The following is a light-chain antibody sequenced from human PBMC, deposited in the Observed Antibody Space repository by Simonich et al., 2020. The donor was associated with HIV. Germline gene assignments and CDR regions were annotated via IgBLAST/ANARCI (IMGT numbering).Light chain of an antibody. CDR1: QSVSSH. CDR2: DVS. V-gene: IGKV3-11*01. CDR3: QQMKT. Sequence: ELVLTQYPATLSLSPGEKATLSCSASQSVSSHLAWYQQKPGQAPRRLIHDVSNRATGIPARFSGSGSGTDFTLTISSLESEDFAVYYCQQMKTFGQGTKVEI. J-gene: IGKJ1*01.